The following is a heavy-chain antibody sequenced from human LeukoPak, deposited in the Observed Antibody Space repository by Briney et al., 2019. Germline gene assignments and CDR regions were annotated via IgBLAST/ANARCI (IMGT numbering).Heavy chain of an antibody. V-gene: IGHV1-69*05. D-gene: IGHD5-24*01. CDR3: ATPADGYEAFDI. J-gene: IGHJ3*02. CDR2: IIPIFGTA. CDR1: GGTFSSYA. Sequence: SVKVSCKASGGTFSSYAISWVRQAPGQGLEWMGRIIPIFGTANYAQKFQGRVTITTDESTSTVYMELSSLRSEDTAVYYCATPADGYEAFDIWGQGTMVTVSS.